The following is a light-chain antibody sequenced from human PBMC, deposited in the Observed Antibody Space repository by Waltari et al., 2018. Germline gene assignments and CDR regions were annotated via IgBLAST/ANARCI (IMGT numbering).Light chain of an antibody. V-gene: IGLV2-14*01. Sequence: QSALTQPASVSGSPGQSITISCTGTSSDVGGYNYVYWYQQHPGKAPKLMIYEVSNRPSGVSKRFSGSESGNTASLTISGLQAEDEADYYCSSYTSSSTVVFGGGTKLTVL. CDR2: EVS. J-gene: IGLJ2*01. CDR3: SSYTSSSTVV. CDR1: SSDVGGYNY.